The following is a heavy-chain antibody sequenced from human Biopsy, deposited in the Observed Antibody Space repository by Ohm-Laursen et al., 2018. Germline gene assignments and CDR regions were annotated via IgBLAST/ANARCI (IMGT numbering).Heavy chain of an antibody. CDR3: ARHSFGSGRDF. J-gene: IGHJ4*02. D-gene: IGHD3-10*01. Sequence: SGTLSLTCTVTDGSISNIINYWGWIRQPLGKGLEWLGSIYHTGITDYNPSLKSRVTISVDTSNNHFSLKLSSLTAADTTVYYCARHSFGSGRDFWGQGTLVTVSS. V-gene: IGHV4-39*01. CDR2: IYHTGIT. CDR1: DGSISNIINY.